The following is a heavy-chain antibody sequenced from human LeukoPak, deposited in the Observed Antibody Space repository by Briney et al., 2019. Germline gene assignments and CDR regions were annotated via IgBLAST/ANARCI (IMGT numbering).Heavy chain of an antibody. CDR3: ARSPDILTGENFDY. J-gene: IGHJ4*02. V-gene: IGHV1-2*02. CDR1: GYTFTGYY. Sequence: ASVKVSCKASGYTFTGYYMHWVRQAPGQGLEWMGWINLNSGGTNDAQKFQDRVTMTRDTSISTAYMELSRLRFDDTAVYYCARSPDILTGENFDYRGQGTLVTVSS. CDR2: INLNSGGT. D-gene: IGHD3-9*01.